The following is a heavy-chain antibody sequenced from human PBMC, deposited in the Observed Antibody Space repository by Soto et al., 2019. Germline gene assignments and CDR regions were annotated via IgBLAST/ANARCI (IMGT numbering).Heavy chain of an antibody. D-gene: IGHD3-22*01. CDR3: AIQGLYYYDSGLDY. V-gene: IGHV3-33*01. J-gene: IGHJ4*02. CDR1: GFTFSSYG. Sequence: GGSLRLSCAASGFTFSSYGMHWVRQAPGKGLEWVAVIWYDGSNKYYADSVKGRFTISRDNSKNTLYLQMNSLRAEDTAVYYCAIQGLYYYDSGLDYWGQGTLVTVSS. CDR2: IWYDGSNK.